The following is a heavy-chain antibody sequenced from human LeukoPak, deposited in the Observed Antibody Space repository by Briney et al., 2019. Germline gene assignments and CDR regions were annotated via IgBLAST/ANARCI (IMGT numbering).Heavy chain of an antibody. CDR1: GLTYHSYY. CDR3: ARVAEAAAFDS. CDR2: FSGHSRYI. V-gene: IGHV3-21*06. Sequence: PGGSLTLSRGPCGLTYHSYYMTWVRPPAAKGLDWVSSFSGHSRYIYYADSMRGRFTISRDNAKHSLYLQKNSLNRDDTAVYYCARVAEAAAFDSWGQGTLVTVSS. J-gene: IGHJ4*02. D-gene: IGHD6-13*01.